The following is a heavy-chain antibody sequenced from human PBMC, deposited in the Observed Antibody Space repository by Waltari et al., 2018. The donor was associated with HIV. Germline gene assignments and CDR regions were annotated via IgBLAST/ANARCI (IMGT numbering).Heavy chain of an antibody. Sequence: QVQLQQWGAGLLKPSETLSLTCAVYGGSFSGYYWSWLRQAPVKGLEWSGEINHSGSTNSNPSLKSRVPISVDTSKNQFSLKLSSVTAADTAVYYCARGRGGSYSWGQGTLVTVSP. D-gene: IGHD1-26*01. CDR2: INHSGST. V-gene: IGHV4-34*01. CDR1: GGSFSGYY. CDR3: ARGRGGSYS. J-gene: IGHJ4*02.